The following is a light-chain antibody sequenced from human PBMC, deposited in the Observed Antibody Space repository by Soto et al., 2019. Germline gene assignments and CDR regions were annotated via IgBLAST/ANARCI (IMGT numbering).Light chain of an antibody. CDR1: SSNIGSNL. CDR3: AAWDDGLSGLV. J-gene: IGLJ3*02. Sequence: QSVLTQPPSASGTPGQRVTISCSGSSSNIGSNLVYWYQQFPGTAPKLLIYRNNQRPSAVPDRFSGSKSGTSAALAISGLLSEDEADYYCAAWDDGLSGLVFGGGTKLTVL. CDR2: RNN. V-gene: IGLV1-47*01.